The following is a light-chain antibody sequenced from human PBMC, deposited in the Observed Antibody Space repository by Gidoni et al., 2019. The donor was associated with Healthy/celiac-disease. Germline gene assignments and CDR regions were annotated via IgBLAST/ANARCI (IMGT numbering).Light chain of an antibody. Sequence: EIVSTQSPGTLSLSPGERATLSCRASQSVSSSYSAWYQQKPGQAPRLLIYGASSRATGIPDRFSGSGSGTDFTLTISRLEPEDFAVYYCQQYGSSPETFGQGTKVEIK. CDR2: GAS. J-gene: IGKJ1*01. V-gene: IGKV3-20*01. CDR1: QSVSSSY. CDR3: QQYGSSPET.